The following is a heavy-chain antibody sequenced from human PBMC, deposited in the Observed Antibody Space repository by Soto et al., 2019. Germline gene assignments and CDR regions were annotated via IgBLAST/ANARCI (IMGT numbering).Heavy chain of an antibody. CDR2: INPNSGGT. D-gene: IGHD4-17*01. J-gene: IGHJ4*02. Sequence: QVQLVQSGAEVKKPGASVKVSCKASGYTFTGYYMHWVRQAHGQGLEYMGWINPNSGGTNYAQKFQGRVTMTRDTSISTAYMELSRLRSDDTAVYYCARDHSRHHDYLLGEDYWAQGTLVTVSS. CDR3: ARDHSRHHDYLLGEDY. CDR1: GYTFTGYY. V-gene: IGHV1-2*02.